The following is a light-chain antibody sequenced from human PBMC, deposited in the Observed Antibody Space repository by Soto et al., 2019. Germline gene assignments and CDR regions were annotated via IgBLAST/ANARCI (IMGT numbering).Light chain of an antibody. CDR2: GAS. J-gene: IGKJ2*01. CDR1: QSVSSN. CDR3: QQYKNWPPLT. V-gene: IGKV3-15*01. Sequence: EIVMTQSPATLSVSPGERATLSCRASQSVSSNLAWYQQKPGQAPRLLIYGASTRATGIPARFSGSGSGTECTLTISSLQSEDFAVYYCQQYKNWPPLTFGQGTKLEIK.